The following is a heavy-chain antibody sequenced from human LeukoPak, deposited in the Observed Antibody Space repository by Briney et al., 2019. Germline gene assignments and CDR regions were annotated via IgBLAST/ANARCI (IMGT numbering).Heavy chain of an antibody. J-gene: IGHJ3*02. CDR3: ARDERRLLLWRAFDI. CDR2: IYSGGST. CDR1: GFTVSSNY. Sequence: SGGSLRLSCAASGFTVSSNYMSWVRQAPGKGLEWVSVIYSGGSTYYADSVKGRFTISRDNSKNTLYLQMNSLRAEDTAVYYCARDERRLLLWRAFDIWGQGTMVTVSS. V-gene: IGHV3-66*01. D-gene: IGHD3-10*01.